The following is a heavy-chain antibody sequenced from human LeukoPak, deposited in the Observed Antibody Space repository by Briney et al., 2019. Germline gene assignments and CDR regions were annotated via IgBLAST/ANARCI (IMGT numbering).Heavy chain of an antibody. Sequence: SETLSLTCTVSGGSISSHYWSWIRQPPGKGLEWIGYIYYSGSTNYNPSLKSRVTISVDTSKNQFSLKLSSVTAADTGVYYCARGNEGVDTAMVTSWQYYYYYMDVWGKGTTVTVSS. D-gene: IGHD5-18*01. J-gene: IGHJ6*03. CDR1: GGSISSHY. V-gene: IGHV4-59*11. CDR3: ARGNEGVDTAMVTSWQYYYYYMDV. CDR2: IYYSGST.